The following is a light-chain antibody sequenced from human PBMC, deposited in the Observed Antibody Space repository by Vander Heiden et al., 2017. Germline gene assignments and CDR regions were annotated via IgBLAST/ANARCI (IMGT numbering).Light chain of an antibody. CDR2: EDR. CDR1: SSDVGDYDL. Sequence: QSALTQPAYVSGSPGQSSTISCTGTSSDVGDYDLVSWYQHHPGKAPKLIIYEDRKRPPGVSNRFSGSKSANTASLTISGLQAEDEADYYCCSYARSSTYVFGTGTTVTVL. CDR3: CSYARSSTYV. J-gene: IGLJ1*01. V-gene: IGLV2-23*01.